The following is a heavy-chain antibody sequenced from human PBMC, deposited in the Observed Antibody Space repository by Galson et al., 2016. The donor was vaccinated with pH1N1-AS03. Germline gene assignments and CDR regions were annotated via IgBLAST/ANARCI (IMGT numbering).Heavy chain of an antibody. V-gene: IGHV3-30*01. J-gene: IGHJ5*02. CDR2: VSYGGSNK. Sequence: SLRLSCAASGFTLSHYGMHWVRQAPGKGLECVAVVSYGGSNKYYGDSVKGRFTISRDNSKNTLFLQVNGLRPEDTGVYYCARESRGVGAIEVGFDPWGQGTLVTVSS. D-gene: IGHD1-26*01. CDR1: GFTLSHYG. CDR3: ARESRGVGAIEVGFDP.